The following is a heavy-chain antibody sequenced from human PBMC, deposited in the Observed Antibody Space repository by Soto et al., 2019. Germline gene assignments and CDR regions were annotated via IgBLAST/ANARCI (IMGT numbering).Heavy chain of an antibody. D-gene: IGHD3-10*02. V-gene: IGHV4-34*01. CDR3: ARGQRIGAFTTLFDY. Sequence: SXTLSLTCAVYIRSFSGYSCNWITQPPGKGLEWIGEISHTGSTNYNPSLKSRVTMSVDTSKNQFSLKLTSVTAEDTATYYCARGQRIGAFTTLFDYWGQGTLVTVSS. CDR2: ISHTGST. CDR1: IRSFSGYS. J-gene: IGHJ4*02.